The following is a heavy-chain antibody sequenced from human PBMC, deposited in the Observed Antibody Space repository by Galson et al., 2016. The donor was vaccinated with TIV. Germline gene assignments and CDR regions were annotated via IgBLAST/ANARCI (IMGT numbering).Heavy chain of an antibody. CDR3: AKDRGYFEGFDH. CDR2: LSGGATNT. D-gene: IGHD6-25*01. Sequence: SLRLSCAASGFTFGPFKMGWVRQAPGKGLEWVSALSGGATNTYYSDSVKGRFTISRDNSQNKVFLEMDSLRVDDTAVYYCAKDRGYFEGFDHWGPGTLVTVSS. V-gene: IGHV3-23*01. CDR1: GFTFGPFK. J-gene: IGHJ4*02.